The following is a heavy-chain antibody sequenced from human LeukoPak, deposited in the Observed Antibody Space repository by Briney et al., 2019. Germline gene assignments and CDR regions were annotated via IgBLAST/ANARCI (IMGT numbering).Heavy chain of an antibody. Sequence: GASVKVSCMASGGTFSSYAISWVRQAPGQGLEWMGRIIPILGIANYAQKFQGRVTITADKSTSTAYMELSSLRSEDTAVYYCARDWNGGLAARLDYYYYMDVWGKGTTVTVSS. CDR3: ARDWNGGLAARLDYYYYMDV. V-gene: IGHV1-69*04. CDR1: GGTFSSYA. D-gene: IGHD6-6*01. J-gene: IGHJ6*03. CDR2: IIPILGIA.